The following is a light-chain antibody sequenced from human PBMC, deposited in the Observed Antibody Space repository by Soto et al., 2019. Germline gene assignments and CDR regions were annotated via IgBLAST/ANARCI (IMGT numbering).Light chain of an antibody. CDR2: DAS. CDR3: QQRQYWPPIT. J-gene: IGKJ5*01. V-gene: IGKV3-11*01. CDR1: LNVNSY. Sequence: EIVLTQSPATLSLSPGERATLSCRASLNVNSYLAWYQQKPGQAPRLLIYDASNRAAGIPAKFSGSGSGTDFTLTISSLEPEDFAIYYCQQRQYWPPITFGQGTRLDIK.